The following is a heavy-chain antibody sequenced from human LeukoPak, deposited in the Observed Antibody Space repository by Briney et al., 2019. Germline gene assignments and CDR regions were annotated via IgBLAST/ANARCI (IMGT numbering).Heavy chain of an antibody. D-gene: IGHD3-10*02. V-gene: IGHV3-11*04. J-gene: IGHJ6*04. CDR1: GFTFSDYY. Sequence: GGSLRLSCAASGFTFSDYYMSRIRQAPGKGLEWGSYISSSGSTIYYAASVKGRFTISRDNAKHSLYLQMNSLRAEDTAVYYCAELGITTIGGVWGKGPPVTISS. CDR2: ISSSGSTI. CDR3: AELGITTIGGV.